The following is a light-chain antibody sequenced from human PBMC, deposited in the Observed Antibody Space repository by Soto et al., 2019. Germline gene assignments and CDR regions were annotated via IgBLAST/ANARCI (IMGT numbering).Light chain of an antibody. CDR3: CSFAHRSTLV. CDR1: SGDVVTYNL. J-gene: IGLJ3*02. V-gene: IGLV2-23*01. CDR2: ESS. Sequence: QSALTQPASVSGSPGQSITISCTGTSGDVVTYNLVSWYQHHPGKAPQLMIYESSKRPSGVSNRFSGSRSGNTASLTISGLQAEDEADYYCCSFAHRSTLVFGGGTKLTVL.